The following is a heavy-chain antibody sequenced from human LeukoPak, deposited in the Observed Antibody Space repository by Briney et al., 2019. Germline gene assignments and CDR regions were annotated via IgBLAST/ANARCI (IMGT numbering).Heavy chain of an antibody. CDR1: GYTFTGYY. V-gene: IGHV1-2*02. Sequence: ASVKVSCKASGYTFTGYYIHWVRQAPGQGLEWMGWINPNSGGTNYAQKLQGRVTMTRDTSISTAYMELSRLRSDDTAVYYCARARWPIVVVPAAMGPRAEYFQHWDQGTLVTVSS. D-gene: IGHD2-2*01. CDR2: INPNSGGT. CDR3: ARARWPIVVVPAAMGPRAEYFQH. J-gene: IGHJ1*01.